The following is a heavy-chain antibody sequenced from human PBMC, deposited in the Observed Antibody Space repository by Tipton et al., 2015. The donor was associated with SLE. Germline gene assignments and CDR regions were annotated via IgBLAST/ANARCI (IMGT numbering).Heavy chain of an antibody. D-gene: IGHD6-19*01. Sequence: TLSLTCTVSGDSISSSSYYWGWIRQPPGKGLEWIGSIYYSGSTYYNPSLKSRVTISVDTSKNQFSLKLSSVTAADTAVYYCARGGAVAGPFDYWGQGTLVTVSS. V-gene: IGHV4-39*07. CDR1: GDSISSSSYY. CDR2: IYYSGST. J-gene: IGHJ4*02. CDR3: ARGGAVAGPFDY.